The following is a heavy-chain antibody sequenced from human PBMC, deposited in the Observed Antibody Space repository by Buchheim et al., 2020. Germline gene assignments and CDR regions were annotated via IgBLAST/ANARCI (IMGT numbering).Heavy chain of an antibody. D-gene: IGHD3-3*01. Sequence: QVQLVESGGGVVQPGRSLRLSCAASGFTFSSYGMHWVRQAPGKGLEWVAVISYDGSNKYYADSVKGRFTISRDNSKNTLYLPMNSLISEDTAVYYCAKDLAIFGVVMIGGPGLDYYGMDVWGQGPT. CDR2: ISYDGSNK. J-gene: IGHJ6*02. CDR1: GFTFSSYG. V-gene: IGHV3-30*18. CDR3: AKDLAIFGVVMIGGPGLDYYGMDV.